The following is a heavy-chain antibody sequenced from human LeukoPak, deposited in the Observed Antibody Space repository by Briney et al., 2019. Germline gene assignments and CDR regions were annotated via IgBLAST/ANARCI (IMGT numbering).Heavy chain of an antibody. V-gene: IGHV4-59*01. CDR1: GGSISSYY. J-gene: IGHJ4*02. Sequence: SETLSLTCTVSGGSISSYYWSWIRQPPGKGLEWIGYIYYSGSTNYNPSLKSRVTISVDTSKNQFSLKLSSVTAADTAVYYCARADLRYFDWLPPNWGQGTLVTVSS. CDR2: IYYSGST. CDR3: ARADLRYFDWLPPN. D-gene: IGHD3-9*01.